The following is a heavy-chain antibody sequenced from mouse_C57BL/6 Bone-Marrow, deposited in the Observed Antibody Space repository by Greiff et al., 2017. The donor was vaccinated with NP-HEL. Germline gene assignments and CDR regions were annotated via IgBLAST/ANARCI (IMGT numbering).Heavy chain of an antibody. V-gene: IGHV5-16*01. Sequence: EVKLMESEGGLVQPGSSMKLSCTASGFTFSDYYMAWVRQVPEKGLEWVANINYDGSSTYYLDSLKSRFIISRDNAKNILYLQMSSLKSEDTATYYCAREDGFDYFDYWGQGTTLTVSS. CDR1: GFTFSDYY. CDR2: INYDGSST. D-gene: IGHD2-3*01. CDR3: AREDGFDYFDY. J-gene: IGHJ2*01.